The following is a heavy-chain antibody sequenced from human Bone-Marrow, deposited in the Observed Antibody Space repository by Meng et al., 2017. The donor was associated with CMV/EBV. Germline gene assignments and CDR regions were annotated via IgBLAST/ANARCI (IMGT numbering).Heavy chain of an antibody. CDR2: LNGDGGST. D-gene: IGHD3-10*01. CDR1: GFTFTDYW. Sequence: GGSLRLSCAASGFTFTDYWMHWVRQAPGKGLVWVSRLNGDGGSTNYVHSVRGRFTIYRDNAKNMLYLQMNSLRAEDTAVYYCARGGGSHPDYYHGMDVWGQGTTVTVSS. CDR3: ARGGGSHPDYYHGMDV. V-gene: IGHV3-74*01. J-gene: IGHJ6*02.